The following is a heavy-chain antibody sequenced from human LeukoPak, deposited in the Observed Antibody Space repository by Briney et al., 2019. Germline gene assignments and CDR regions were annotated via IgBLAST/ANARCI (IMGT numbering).Heavy chain of an antibody. J-gene: IGHJ4*02. Sequence: SETLSLTCTVSGGSISSSSYYWSWIRQPAGKGLEWIGRIYTSGSTNYNPSLKSRVTISVDTSKNQFSLKLSSVTAADTAVYYCATDSGSSPFDYWGQGTLVTVSS. CDR1: GGSISSSSYY. CDR2: IYTSGST. D-gene: IGHD1-26*01. CDR3: ATDSGSSPFDY. V-gene: IGHV4-61*02.